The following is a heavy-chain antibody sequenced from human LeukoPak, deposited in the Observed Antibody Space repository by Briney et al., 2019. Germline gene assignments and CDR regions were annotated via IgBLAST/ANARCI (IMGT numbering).Heavy chain of an antibody. CDR3: ARSAKFYDSSGYYVDY. CDR2: ISSSSSYI. J-gene: IGHJ4*02. Sequence: GGSLRLSCAASGFTFSSYSMNWVRQAPGKGLEWVSSISSSSSYIYYADSVKGRFTISRDNAKNSLYLQMNSLRAVDTAVYYCARSAKFYDSSGYYVDYWGQGTLVTVSS. CDR1: GFTFSSYS. V-gene: IGHV3-21*01. D-gene: IGHD3-22*01.